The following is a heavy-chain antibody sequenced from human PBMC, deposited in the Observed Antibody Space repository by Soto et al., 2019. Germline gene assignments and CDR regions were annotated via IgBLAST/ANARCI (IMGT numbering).Heavy chain of an antibody. CDR2: VFYSGST. CDR1: GGSISSSSFY. J-gene: IGHJ4*01. CDR3: ARLNYYDSSGYYYLDY. V-gene: IGHV4-39*01. Sequence: PSETLSLTCTVSGGSISSSSFYWGWIRQPPGKGLEYIGSVFYSGSTYYNPSLKSRVTISVDTSKNQFSLKLTSVTAADTAVYYCARLNYYDSSGYYYLDYWGHGTLVTVSS. D-gene: IGHD3-22*01.